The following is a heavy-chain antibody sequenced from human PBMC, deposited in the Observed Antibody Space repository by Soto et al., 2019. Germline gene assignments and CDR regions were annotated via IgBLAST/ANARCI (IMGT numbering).Heavy chain of an antibody. Sequence: GSLRLSCAASGFTFSSYAMGWVRQGPGKGLEWVAVVSIGGSTHYADSVRGRFTISRDNSKNTLSLQMNSLTAEDTAVYFRAKRRGAGGHFDYWGQGALVTVSP. J-gene: IGHJ4*02. CDR3: AKRRGAGGHFDY. CDR1: GFTFSSYA. D-gene: IGHD2-15*01. CDR2: VSIGGST. V-gene: IGHV3-23*01.